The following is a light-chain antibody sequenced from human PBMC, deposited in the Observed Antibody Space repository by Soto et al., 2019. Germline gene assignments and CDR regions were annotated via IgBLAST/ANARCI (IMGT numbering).Light chain of an antibody. Sequence: QSALTQPPSASGSPGQSVTISCTGTSSDVGAYKYVSWYQQYPGKAPTLMIYEVSKRPSGVPDRCSGSKSGNTASLTVSGLQAEDEADYYCTSYVGSNIWVFGGGTKVTVL. CDR1: SSDVGAYKY. CDR2: EVS. V-gene: IGLV2-8*01. J-gene: IGLJ3*02. CDR3: TSYVGSNIWV.